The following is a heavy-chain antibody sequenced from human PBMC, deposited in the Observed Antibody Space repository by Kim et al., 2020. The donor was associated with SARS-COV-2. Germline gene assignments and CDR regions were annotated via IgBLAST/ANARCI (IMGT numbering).Heavy chain of an antibody. Sequence: GGSLRLSCAASGFSFSGSAIHWVRQASGKGLEWVGRIRWIAGSSVTAYSVSLRGRFTISRDDSKNTAYLHMNSLESDDTAVYYCAAVVTGDYFDYWGQGTLVTVSS. CDR2: IRWIAGSSVT. D-gene: IGHD2-21*02. CDR1: GFSFSGSA. CDR3: AAVVTGDYFDY. J-gene: IGHJ4*02. V-gene: IGHV3-73*01.